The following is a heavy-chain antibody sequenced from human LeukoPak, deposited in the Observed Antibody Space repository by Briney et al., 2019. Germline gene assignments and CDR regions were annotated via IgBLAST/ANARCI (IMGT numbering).Heavy chain of an antibody. D-gene: IGHD6-13*01. J-gene: IGHJ4*02. CDR1: GGSFGGYY. CDR3: ARGEGQRQLVHIH. V-gene: IGHV4-34*01. Sequence: SETLSLTCAVYGGSFGGYYYTWIRQPPGKGLEWIGEINHSGSTTYNPSLNSRVIILVDTSENQFSLKLRSVTAADTAVYYCARGEGQRQLVHIHWGQGTLVTVSS. CDR2: INHSGST.